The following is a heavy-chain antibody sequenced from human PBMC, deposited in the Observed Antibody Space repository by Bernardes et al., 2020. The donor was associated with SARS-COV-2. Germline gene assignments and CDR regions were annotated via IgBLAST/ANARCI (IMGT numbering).Heavy chain of an antibody. J-gene: IGHJ4*02. CDR1: CGSFRGYY. CDR2: INHSGST. Sequence: SETPSLTPAVYCGSFRGYYWSWIRPPPGKGLEWIGEINHSGSTNYNPSLKSRVTISVDTSKNQFSLKLSSVTAADTAVYYCASPSPYFDYWGQGTLVTVSS. CDR3: ASPSPYFDY. V-gene: IGHV4-34*01.